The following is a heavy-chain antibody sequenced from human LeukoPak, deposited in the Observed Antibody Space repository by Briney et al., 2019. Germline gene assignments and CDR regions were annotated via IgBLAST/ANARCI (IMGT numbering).Heavy chain of an antibody. CDR1: GVTSADYG. V-gene: IGHV3-20*03. CDR2: TIWVGVST. Sequence: PGGSLRLSSAPSGVTSADYGTSWGREALGKGLWWGSRTIWVGVSTCYADSLRSGFTISRDKTKNSLYLQMNSLRAEDTALYYCARVYTSLEVYQLLWCAVDIWGQGTMVTVSS. D-gene: IGHD2-2*01. J-gene: IGHJ3*02. CDR3: ARVYTSLEVYQLLWCAVDI.